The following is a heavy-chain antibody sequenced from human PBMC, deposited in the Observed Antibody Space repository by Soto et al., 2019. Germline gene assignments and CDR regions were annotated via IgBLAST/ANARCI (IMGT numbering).Heavy chain of an antibody. V-gene: IGHV3-48*02. CDR3: ARDRVVLDY. J-gene: IGHJ4*02. CDR2: ISTTRTTI. CDR1: GFTFSNYN. Sequence: EVQLVESGGGLVQPGGSRKLSCEASGFTFSNYNLNWVRQAPGKGLEWLAYISTTRTTIYYADSVKGRFTIARDNVKSSLYLYMNSLRDEDTSVYYWARDRVVLDYWGQGTLVNVSS. D-gene: IGHD2-21*01.